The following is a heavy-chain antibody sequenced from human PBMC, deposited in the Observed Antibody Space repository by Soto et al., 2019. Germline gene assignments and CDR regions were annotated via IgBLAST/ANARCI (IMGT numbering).Heavy chain of an antibody. CDR1: GGTFSSYA. CDR3: ARDRGGYCSSTSCYRGYYYYGMDV. V-gene: IGHV1-69*13. CDR2: IIPIFGTA. Sequence: GASVKVSCKASGGTFSSYAISWVRQAPGQGLEWMGGIIPIFGTANYAQKFQGRVTITADESTSTAYMELSSLRSEDTAVYYCARDRGGYCSSTSCYRGYYYYGMDVWGQGTTVTVSS. D-gene: IGHD2-2*01. J-gene: IGHJ6*02.